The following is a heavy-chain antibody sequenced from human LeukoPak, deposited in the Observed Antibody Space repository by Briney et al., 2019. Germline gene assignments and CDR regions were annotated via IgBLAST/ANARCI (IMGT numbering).Heavy chain of an antibody. CDR2: IYYSGST. Sequence: SETLSLTCTGSGYSISSGYYWGWIRQPPGKGQEWIGSIYYSGSTYYNPSLKSRVTISVDTSKNQFSLKLSSVTAADTAVYYCASVGDGDYANYWGQGTLVTVSS. V-gene: IGHV4-38-2*02. J-gene: IGHJ4*02. CDR1: GYSISSGYY. D-gene: IGHD4-17*01. CDR3: ASVGDGDYANY.